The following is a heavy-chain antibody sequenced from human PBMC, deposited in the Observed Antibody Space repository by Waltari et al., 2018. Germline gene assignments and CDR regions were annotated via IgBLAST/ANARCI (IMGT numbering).Heavy chain of an antibody. V-gene: IGHV4-59*08. CDR1: GGSISSYY. Sequence: QVQLQESGPGLVKPSETLSLTCTVSGGSISSYYWSWIRQPPAKGLEWIGYIYYSGSTHSTPSLKSRVSISVDTSKNQFSLKLSSVTAADTAVYYCARHPNMYYDFWSGYRPYYYYGMDVWGQGTTVTGSS. CDR3: ARHPNMYYDFWSGYRPYYYYGMDV. CDR2: IYYSGST. D-gene: IGHD3-3*01. J-gene: IGHJ6*02.